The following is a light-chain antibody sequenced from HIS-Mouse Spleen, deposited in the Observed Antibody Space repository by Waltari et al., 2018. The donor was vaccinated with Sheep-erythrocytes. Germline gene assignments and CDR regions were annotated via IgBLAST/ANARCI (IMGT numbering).Light chain of an antibody. CDR3: QQYNNWPRT. Sequence: EIVMTQSPATLSVSPGERATLSCRASQSVSSNLAWYQQKPGQAPRHLIYGASPRATGIPARFSGSGSGTEFTLTISSMQSEDFAVYYCQQYNNWPRTFGQGTKVEIK. CDR2: GAS. CDR1: QSVSSN. J-gene: IGKJ1*01. V-gene: IGKV3-15*01.